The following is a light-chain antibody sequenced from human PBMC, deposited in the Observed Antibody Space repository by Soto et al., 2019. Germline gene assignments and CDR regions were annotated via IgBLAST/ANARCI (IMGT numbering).Light chain of an antibody. V-gene: IGKV3-20*01. Sequence: EIVLTQSPGTLSLSPGERATLSCRASQSVSNNYLTWYQQKPGQATRLLIYGASSRATGIPDRFSGYGSGTDFTLTISRLEPEDFAVYYCLQYGSSPRTFGQGTKVEIK. J-gene: IGKJ1*01. CDR1: QSVSNNY. CDR3: LQYGSSPRT. CDR2: GAS.